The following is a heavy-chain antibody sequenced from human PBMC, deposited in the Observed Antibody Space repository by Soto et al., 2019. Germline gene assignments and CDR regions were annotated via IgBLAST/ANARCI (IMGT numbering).Heavy chain of an antibody. Sequence: SETLSLTCTVSGGSISSYYWSWIRQPPGKGLEWIGYIYYSGSINYNPSLKSRVTISVDTSKNQFSLKLSSVTAADTAVYYCAGENFHSSSTYYYMDVWGKGTTVTVSS. J-gene: IGHJ6*03. V-gene: IGHV4-59*01. CDR2: IYYSGSI. D-gene: IGHD6-6*01. CDR1: GGSISSYY. CDR3: AGENFHSSSTYYYMDV.